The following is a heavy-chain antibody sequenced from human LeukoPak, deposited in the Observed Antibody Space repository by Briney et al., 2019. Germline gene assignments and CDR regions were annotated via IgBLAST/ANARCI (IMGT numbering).Heavy chain of an antibody. V-gene: IGHV3-7*01. CDR3: VRAIGSNTL. CDR1: GFTFTTYW. CDR2: INQDGSEK. Sequence: GGSLRLSCAASGFTFTTYWMSWVRQAPGKVLEWVANINQDGSEKYYVDSVKGRFTISRDNAKNSLYLQMNSLRAEDTAIYFCVRAIGSNTLWGQGTLVTVSS. D-gene: IGHD4-23*01. J-gene: IGHJ4*02.